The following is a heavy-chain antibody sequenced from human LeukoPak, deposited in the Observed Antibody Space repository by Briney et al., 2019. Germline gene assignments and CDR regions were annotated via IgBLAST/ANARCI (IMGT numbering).Heavy chain of an antibody. Sequence: ASVKVSCKASGYTFTSYGISWVRQAPGQGLEWMGWISAYNGSTNYAQKLQGRVTMTTDTSTSTAYMELRSLRSDDTAVYYCARGGYCSGGSCRELSGYYYYGMDVWGQGTTVTVSS. CDR3: ARGGYCSGGSCRELSGYYYYGMDV. D-gene: IGHD2-15*01. J-gene: IGHJ6*02. CDR2: ISAYNGST. V-gene: IGHV1-18*01. CDR1: GYTFTSYG.